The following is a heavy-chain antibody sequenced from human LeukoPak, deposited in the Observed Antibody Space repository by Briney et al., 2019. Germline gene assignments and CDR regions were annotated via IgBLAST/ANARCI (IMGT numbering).Heavy chain of an antibody. CDR2: IKQDGSEK. CDR3: ARCDSSGYFDY. V-gene: IGHV3-7*01. D-gene: IGHD3-22*01. J-gene: IGHJ4*02. Sequence: SGGSLRLSCAAPGFTFSSYWMSWVRQAPGKGLEWVANIKQDGSEKYYVDSVKGRFTISRDNAKNTLYLQMNSLRAEDTAVYYCARCDSSGYFDYWGQGTLVTVSS. CDR1: GFTFSSYW.